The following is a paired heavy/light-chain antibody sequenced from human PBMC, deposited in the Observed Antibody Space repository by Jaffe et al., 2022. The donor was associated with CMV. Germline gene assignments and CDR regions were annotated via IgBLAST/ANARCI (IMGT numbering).Light chain of an antibody. Sequence: DIVMTQSPDSLAVSLGERATINCKSSQSVLYSSNNKNYLAWYQQKPGQPPKLLIYWASTRESGVPDRFSGSGSGIDFTLTISSLQAEDVAVYYCQQYYSTPVTFGQGTRLEIK. CDR1: QSVLYSSNNKNY. J-gene: IGKJ5*01. CDR3: QQYYSTPVT. CDR2: WAS. V-gene: IGKV4-1*01.
Heavy chain of an antibody. CDR3: AKVMGEQWLVRRIFDY. J-gene: IGHJ4*02. Sequence: EVQLLESGGGLVHPGGSLRLSCAASGFTFSSYAMSWVRQAPGKGLEWVSAISISGGSTYYADSVKGRFTISRDNSKNTLYLEMNSLRAEDTAVYYCAKVMGEQWLVRRIFDYWGQGTLVTVSS. D-gene: IGHD6-19*01. CDR2: ISISGGST. CDR1: GFTFSSYA. V-gene: IGHV3-23*01.